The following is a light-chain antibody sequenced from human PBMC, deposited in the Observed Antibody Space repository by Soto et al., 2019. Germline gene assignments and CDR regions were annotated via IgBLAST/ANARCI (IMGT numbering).Light chain of an antibody. CDR2: EVT. CDR3: SSYTSSSTRV. J-gene: IGLJ3*02. CDR1: RRDVGGYNY. Sequence: QSALTQPASVSGSPGQSITISCTGTRRDVGGYNYVSWYQQYPGKSPKLLIYEVTHRPSGVSNRFSGSKSGNTASLTISGLQAEDEADYYCSSYTSSSTRVFGGGTKVTVL. V-gene: IGLV2-14*01.